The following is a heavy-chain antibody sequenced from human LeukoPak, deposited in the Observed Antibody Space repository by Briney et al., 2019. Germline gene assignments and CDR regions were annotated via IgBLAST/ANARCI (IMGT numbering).Heavy chain of an antibody. CDR3: ARGLWFGEQDGLGI. D-gene: IGHD3-10*01. CDR2: IFAGGTT. V-gene: IGHV4-59*11. J-gene: IGHJ3*02. Sequence: KASETLSLTCVVSGYSITSHYWSWVRQSPGKGLEWIGNIFAGGTTNYNPSLKSRVSISMDTSKNQFSLKMTSVTAADTAIYFCARGLWFGEQDGLGIWGPGTVVTVAS. CDR1: GYSITSHY.